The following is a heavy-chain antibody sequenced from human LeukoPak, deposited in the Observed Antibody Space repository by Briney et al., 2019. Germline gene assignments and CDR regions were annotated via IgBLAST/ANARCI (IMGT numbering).Heavy chain of an antibody. D-gene: IGHD3-3*01. Sequence: GGSLRLSCAASGFTFSSYAMTWVRQAPGKGLEWVSTISDNTYYADSVKGRFTISRDNSRNTLYLQMNSLRAEDTAVYYCAKDGADFWSGRHFDYWGQGTLVTVSS. J-gene: IGHJ4*02. CDR2: ISDNT. CDR3: AKDGADFWSGRHFDY. V-gene: IGHV3-23*01. CDR1: GFTFSSYA.